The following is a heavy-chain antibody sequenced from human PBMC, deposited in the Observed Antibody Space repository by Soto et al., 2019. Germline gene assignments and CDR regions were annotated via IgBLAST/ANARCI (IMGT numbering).Heavy chain of an antibody. CDR2: IGGSGGST. J-gene: IGHJ3*02. Sequence: EVQLLESGGGLVQPGGSLRLSCAASGFTFSSYPMSWDRQAPGKGLEWVSAIGGSGGSTYYADSVKGRFTISRDNSKNTLYLLMNGLRAEDTAVYYCATVGRSGSFDIWGQGTMVTVSS. CDR1: GFTFSSYP. CDR3: ATVGRSGSFDI. V-gene: IGHV3-23*01. D-gene: IGHD1-26*01.